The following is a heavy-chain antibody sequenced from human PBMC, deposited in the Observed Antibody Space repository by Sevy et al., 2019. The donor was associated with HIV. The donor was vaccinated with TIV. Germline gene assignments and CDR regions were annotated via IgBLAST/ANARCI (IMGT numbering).Heavy chain of an antibody. V-gene: IGHV1-69*13. CDR2: IIPVIVAS. Sequence: ASVKVSCKTYGDTFSTNSINWVRQAPGQGLEWLGGIIPVIVASNYAQKFRDRVTITADASTTTVYMETSGLKSDDTAVYYCARERVDTSMVSFDFWGQGTLVTVSS. CDR3: ARERVDTSMVSFDF. CDR1: GDTFSTNS. J-gene: IGHJ4*02. D-gene: IGHD5-18*01.